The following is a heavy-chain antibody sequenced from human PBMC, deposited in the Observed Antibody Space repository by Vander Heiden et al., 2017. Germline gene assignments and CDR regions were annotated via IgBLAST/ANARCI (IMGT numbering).Heavy chain of an antibody. J-gene: IGHJ1*01. Sequence: QVQLVQSGAEVKKPGASVKVSCKASGSTFTGYYMHWVRQAPGQGLEWMGWINPNSGGTNYAQKFQGRVTMTRDTSISTAYMELSRLRSDDTAVYYCARDIRYCSGGSCYSGWVFQHWGQGTLVTVSS. CDR3: ARDIRYCSGGSCYSGWVFQH. D-gene: IGHD2-15*01. V-gene: IGHV1-2*02. CDR1: GSTFTGYY. CDR2: INPNSGGT.